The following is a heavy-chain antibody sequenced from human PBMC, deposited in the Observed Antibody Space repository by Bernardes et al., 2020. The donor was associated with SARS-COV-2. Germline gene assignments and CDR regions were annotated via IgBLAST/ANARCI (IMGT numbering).Heavy chain of an antibody. CDR2: IYYSGST. V-gene: IGHV4-59*01. D-gene: IGHD3-3*01. J-gene: IGHJ5*02. CDR1: GGSLSSYY. CDR3: ARCKTYYDFWSGYYGNQGWFDP. Sequence: SETLSLTCTVSGGSLSSYYWSWIRQPPGKGLEWIGYIYYSGSTNYNPSLKSRVTISVDTSKNQFSLKLSSVTAADTAVYYCARCKTYYDFWSGYYGNQGWFDPWGQGTLVTVSS.